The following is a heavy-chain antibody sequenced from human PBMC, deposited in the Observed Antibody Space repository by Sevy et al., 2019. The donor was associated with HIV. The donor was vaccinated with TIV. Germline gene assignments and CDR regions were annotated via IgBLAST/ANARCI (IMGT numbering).Heavy chain of an antibody. J-gene: IGHJ6*02. Sequence: ASVKVSCKASGYTFTSYDINWVRQATGQGLEWMGWMNPNSGNTDHAQEFQGRVTMTRDTSKSTAYMELRSLRFEDTAVCYCARGRGSKSLDVWGQGTTVTVSS. D-gene: IGHD3-16*01. V-gene: IGHV1-8*01. CDR3: ARGRGSKSLDV. CDR2: MNPNSGNT. CDR1: GYTFTSYD.